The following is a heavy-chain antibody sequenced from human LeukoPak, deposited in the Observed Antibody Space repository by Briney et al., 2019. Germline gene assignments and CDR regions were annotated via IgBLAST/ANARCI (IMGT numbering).Heavy chain of an antibody. CDR1: GFTFSSYA. CDR2: TSYDGSIK. V-gene: IGHV3-30-3*01. J-gene: IGHJ3*02. CDR3: AREITIFGVVIQRYDAFDI. Sequence: GGSPRLSCAASGFTFSSYAMHWVRQAPGKGLEWVAVTSYDGSIKKYADSVKGRFTISRDNSKNTLFLQMNSLRPEDTALYYCAREITIFGVVIQRYDAFDIWGQGTMVTVSS. D-gene: IGHD3-3*01.